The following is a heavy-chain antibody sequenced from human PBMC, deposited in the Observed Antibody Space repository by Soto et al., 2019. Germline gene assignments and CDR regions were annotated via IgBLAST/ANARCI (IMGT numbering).Heavy chain of an antibody. CDR3: ASVGTDCSGGSCYQNAEYFQH. CDR2: VNHSGST. V-gene: IGHV4-34*01. J-gene: IGHJ1*01. CDR1: GGSFSGYY. Sequence: QVQLQQWGAGLSKPSETLSLTCAVYGGSFSGYYWSWIRQPSGKGLEWIGEVNHSGSTNYNPSLKSRFTISVDTSKNQFSLKLSSVTAADTAVYYCASVGTDCSGGSCYQNAEYFQHWGLGTLVTVSS. D-gene: IGHD2-15*01.